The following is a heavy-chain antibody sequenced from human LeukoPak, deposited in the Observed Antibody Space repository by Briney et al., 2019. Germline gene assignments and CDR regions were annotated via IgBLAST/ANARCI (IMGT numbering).Heavy chain of an antibody. V-gene: IGHV3-30*18. CDR1: GFTFSSYG. Sequence: GSLRLSCAASGFTFSSYGMHWVRQAPGKGLEWVAVISYDGSNKYYADSVKGRFTISRDNSKNTLYLQMNSLRAEDTAVYYCAKGGSYAFDYWGQGTLVTVSS. J-gene: IGHJ4*02. CDR3: AKGGSYAFDY. CDR2: ISYDGSNK. D-gene: IGHD2-15*01.